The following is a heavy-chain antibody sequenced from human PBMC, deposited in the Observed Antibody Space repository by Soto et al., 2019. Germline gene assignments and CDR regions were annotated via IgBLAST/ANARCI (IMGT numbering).Heavy chain of an antibody. CDR1: GYNFTTYW. CDR3: ARRGYDFWSGLDV. CDR2: IDPTDSFT. J-gene: IGHJ6*02. V-gene: IGHV5-10-1*03. Sequence: EVQLVQSGAEVKKPGESLRISCKGSGYNFTTYWIIWVRQMPGKGLEWMGNIDPTDSFTNYSPSFQGHVTISTEKSMSTAYLQWGTLKASDTAMYYCARRGYDFWSGLDVWGQGTTVTISS. D-gene: IGHD3-3*01.